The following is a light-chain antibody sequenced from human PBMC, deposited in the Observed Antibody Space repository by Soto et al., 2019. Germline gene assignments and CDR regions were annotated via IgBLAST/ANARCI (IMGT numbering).Light chain of an antibody. CDR2: GNS. V-gene: IGLV1-40*01. CDR3: QSYDSSLSAYVV. CDR1: SSNIGAGYD. J-gene: IGLJ2*01. Sequence: QAVVTQPPSVSGAPGQRDTISCTGSSSNIGAGYDVHWYQQLPGTAPKLLIYGNSNRPSGVPDRFSGSKSGTSASLAITGLQAEDEADYYCQSYDSSLSAYVVFGGGTKLTVL.